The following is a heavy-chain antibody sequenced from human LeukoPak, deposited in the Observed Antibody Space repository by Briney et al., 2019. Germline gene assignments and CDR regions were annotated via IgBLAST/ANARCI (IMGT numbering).Heavy chain of an antibody. CDR3: ARPLSYYDSSGDNAFDI. D-gene: IGHD3-22*01. Sequence: ASETLSLTCTVSGYSISSGYYWGWIRQPPGKGLEWIGNLYHSGSTYYNPSLKSRVTISVDTSKNQFSLKLSSVTAADTAVYYCARPLSYYDSSGDNAFDIWGQGTMVTVSS. V-gene: IGHV4-38-2*02. CDR2: LYHSGST. J-gene: IGHJ3*02. CDR1: GYSISSGYY.